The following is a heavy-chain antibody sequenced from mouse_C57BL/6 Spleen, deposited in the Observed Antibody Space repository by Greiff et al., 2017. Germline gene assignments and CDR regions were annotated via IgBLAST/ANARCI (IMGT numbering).Heavy chain of an antibody. V-gene: IGHV1-62-2*01. CDR1: CYTFTEYT. CDR2: FYPGSGSI. J-gene: IGHJ2*01. CDR3: ARHEGGLPPDY. D-gene: IGHD3-3*01. Sequence: QLKQSFSALFPPFPSFKLSFNSSCYTFTEYTIHWVKQRSGQGLEWIGWFYPGSGSIKYNEKFKDKATLTADKSSSTVYMELSRLTSEDSAVYFCARHEGGLPPDYWGQGTTLTVSS.